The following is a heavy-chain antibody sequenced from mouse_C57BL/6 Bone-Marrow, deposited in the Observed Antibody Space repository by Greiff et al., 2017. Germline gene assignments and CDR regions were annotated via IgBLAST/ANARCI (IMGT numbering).Heavy chain of an antibody. D-gene: IGHD1-1*01. CDR2: ISNGGGST. CDR3: ARQYYGSSYDYFDY. CDR1: GFTFSDYY. V-gene: IGHV5-12*01. Sequence: EVQGVESGGGLVQPGGSLKLSCAASGFTFSDYYMYWVRQTPEKRLEWVAYISNGGGSTYYPDTVKGRFTISRDNAKNTLYLQMSRLKSEDTAMYDCARQYYGSSYDYFDYWGQGTTRTVSS. J-gene: IGHJ2*01.